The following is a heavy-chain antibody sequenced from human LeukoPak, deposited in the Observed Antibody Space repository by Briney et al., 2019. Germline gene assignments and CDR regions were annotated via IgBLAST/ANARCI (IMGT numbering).Heavy chain of an antibody. J-gene: IGHJ5*02. D-gene: IGHD6-13*01. CDR3: AKEYSSSWNNWFDP. Sequence: QPGRSLRLSCAASGFTFSSYGMHWVRQAPGKGLEWVAVIWYDGSNKYYADSVKGRFTISRDNSKNTLYLQMNSLRAEDTAVYYCAKEYSSSWNNWFDPWGQGTLVTVSS. CDR1: GFTFSSYG. CDR2: IWYDGSNK. V-gene: IGHV3-33*06.